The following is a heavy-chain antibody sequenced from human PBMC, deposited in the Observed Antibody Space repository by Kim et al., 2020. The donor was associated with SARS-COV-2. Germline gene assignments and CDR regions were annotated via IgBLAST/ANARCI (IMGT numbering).Heavy chain of an antibody. V-gene: IGHV3-23*01. D-gene: IGHD6-19*01. CDR3: ANRHSSGWRHDYYYYGMDV. Sequence: GGSLRLSCAASGFTFSSYAMSWVRQAPGKGLEWVSAISGSGGSTYYADSVKGRFTISRDNSKNTLYLQMNSLRAEDTAVYYCANRHSSGWRHDYYYYGMDVWGQGTTVTVSS. CDR2: ISGSGGST. CDR1: GFTFSSYA. J-gene: IGHJ6*02.